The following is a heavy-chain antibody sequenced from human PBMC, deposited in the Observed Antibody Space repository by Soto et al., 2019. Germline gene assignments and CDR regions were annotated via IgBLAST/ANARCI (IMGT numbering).Heavy chain of an antibody. CDR2: VIPILGMA. CDR1: GGTFSSYS. CDR3: AKGGAVVVPGAVDRHNWFDP. Sequence: QVQLVQSGAEVKKPGSSVKVSCEASGGTFSSYSFSWVRQAPGQGLEWMGRVIPILGMANYAQKFQGRVTITADKPPSTVYMELSSLRSEDTAVYYCAKGGAVVVPGAVDRHNWFDPWGQGTLVTVSS. V-gene: IGHV1-69*02. D-gene: IGHD2-2*01. J-gene: IGHJ5*02.